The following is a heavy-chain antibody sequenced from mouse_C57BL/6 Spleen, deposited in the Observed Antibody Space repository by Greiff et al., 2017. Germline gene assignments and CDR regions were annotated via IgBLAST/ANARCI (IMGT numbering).Heavy chain of an antibody. D-gene: IGHD1-1*01. V-gene: IGHV1-18*01. J-gene: IGHJ3*01. Sequence: DVQLQESGPELVKPGASVKIPCKASGYTFTDYNMDWVKQSHGKSLEWIGDINPNNGGTIYNQKFKGKATLTVDKSSSTAYMELRSLTSEDTAVYYCARETYYYGSSYGWFAYWGQGTLVTVSA. CDR3: ARETYYYGSSYGWFAY. CDR1: GYTFTDYN. CDR2: INPNNGGT.